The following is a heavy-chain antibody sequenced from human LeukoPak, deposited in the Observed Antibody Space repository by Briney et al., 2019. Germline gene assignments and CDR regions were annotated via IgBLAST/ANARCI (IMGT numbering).Heavy chain of an antibody. Sequence: SETLSLTCTVSGYSISSGYYWGWIRQPPGQGLEWIGSIYHSGSTNYSPSLKSRVTISLDTSKNQFSLKLSSVTAADTAVYYCARVLGYCSGGSCYYFDYWGQGTLVTVSS. J-gene: IGHJ4*02. D-gene: IGHD2-15*01. CDR1: GYSISSGYY. CDR2: IYHSGST. CDR3: ARVLGYCSGGSCYYFDY. V-gene: IGHV4-38-2*02.